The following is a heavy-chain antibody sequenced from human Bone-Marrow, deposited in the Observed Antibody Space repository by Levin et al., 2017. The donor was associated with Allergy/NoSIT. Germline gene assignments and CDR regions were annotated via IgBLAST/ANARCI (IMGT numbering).Heavy chain of an antibody. Sequence: SVKVSCKASGGTFKSYTISWVRQAPGQGLEWMTGIIPMFGTTHYAQKFHGRVTITADESTITAYMELTSLRVEDTAIYYCARDEGLGLQISSWGQGTLVTVSS. V-gene: IGHV1-69*13. D-gene: IGHD5-24*01. J-gene: IGHJ4*02. CDR3: ARDEGLGLQISS. CDR1: GGTFKSYT. CDR2: IIPMFGTT.